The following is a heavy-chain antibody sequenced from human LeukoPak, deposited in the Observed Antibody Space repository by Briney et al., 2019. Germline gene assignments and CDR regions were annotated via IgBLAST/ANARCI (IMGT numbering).Heavy chain of an antibody. CDR2: ISYDGSNK. CDR3: ARVLYCGGDCCEALDY. CDR1: GFTFSSYA. V-gene: IGHV3-30-3*01. Sequence: GGSLRLSCAASGFTFSSYAMHWVRQAPGKGLEWVAVISYDGSNKYYADSVKGRFTISRDNSKNTLYLQMNSLRAEDTAVYYCARVLYCGGDCCEALDYWGQGTLVTVSS. D-gene: IGHD2-21*02. J-gene: IGHJ4*02.